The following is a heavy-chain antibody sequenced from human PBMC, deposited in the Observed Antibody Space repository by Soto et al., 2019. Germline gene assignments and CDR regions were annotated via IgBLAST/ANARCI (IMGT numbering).Heavy chain of an antibody. Sequence: QVQLVQSGAEEKKPGASVKVSCKASGYTFTSYAMHWVRQAPGQRLEWMGWINAGNGNTKYSQKFQGRVTSTRDTSASTIYRERSSLRSEETAVYYCTRVSGWYFHEYWGQGTLVNVSS. CDR1: GYTFTSYA. CDR2: INAGNGNT. J-gene: IGHJ4*02. V-gene: IGHV1-3*05. CDR3: TRVSGWYFHEY. D-gene: IGHD6-19*01.